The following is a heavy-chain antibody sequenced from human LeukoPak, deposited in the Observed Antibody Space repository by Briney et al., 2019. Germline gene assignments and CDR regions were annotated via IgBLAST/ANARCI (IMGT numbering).Heavy chain of an antibody. CDR1: GFTISGYW. V-gene: IGHV3-74*01. D-gene: IGHD1-26*01. Sequence: GGSLRLSCAASGFTISGYWMRWVRQAAGKGLVWVSRINSDASDIGYADSVKGRFTISRDNAKNTLYLQMNSLRVEDTAIYYCARVQYTGKYERDYWGQGALVTVSS. CDR3: ARVQYTGKYERDY. J-gene: IGHJ4*02. CDR2: INSDASDI.